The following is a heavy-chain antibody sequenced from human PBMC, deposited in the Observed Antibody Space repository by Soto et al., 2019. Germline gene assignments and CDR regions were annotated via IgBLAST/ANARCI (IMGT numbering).Heavy chain of an antibody. V-gene: IGHV3-53*04. Sequence: GGSLRLSCAASGFTVSSNYMSWVRQAPGKGLEWVSVIYSGGSTYYADSVKGRFTISRHNSKNTLYLQMNSLRAEDTAVYYCARVSTGREYSGYDFKSYYYYYMDVWGKGTTVTVSS. CDR1: GFTVSSNY. J-gene: IGHJ6*03. CDR3: ARVSTGREYSGYDFKSYYYYYMDV. CDR2: IYSGGST. D-gene: IGHD5-12*01.